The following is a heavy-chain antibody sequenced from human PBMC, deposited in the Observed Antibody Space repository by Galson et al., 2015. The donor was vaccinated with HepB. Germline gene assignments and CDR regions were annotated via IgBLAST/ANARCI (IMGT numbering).Heavy chain of an antibody. Sequence: SLRLSCAASEFTFSSYAMHWVRQAPGKGLEYVSAISSNGGSTYYADSVKGRFTISRDNSKNTLYLQMSSLRAEDTAVYYCVKGGGGIVVVPAAIDYWGQGTLVTVSS. V-gene: IGHV3-64D*06. D-gene: IGHD2-2*01. CDR1: EFTFSSYA. CDR3: VKGGGGIVVVPAAIDY. CDR2: ISSNGGST. J-gene: IGHJ4*02.